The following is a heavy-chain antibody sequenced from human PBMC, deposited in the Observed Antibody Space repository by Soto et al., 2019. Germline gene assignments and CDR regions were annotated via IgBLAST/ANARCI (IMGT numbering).Heavy chain of an antibody. J-gene: IGHJ4*02. CDR1: GFTFSSYG. CDR2: ISYDGSNK. D-gene: IGHD3-10*01. CDR3: AKTSSYMVRGPIDYFDY. V-gene: IGHV3-30*18. Sequence: GGSLRLSCAASGFTFSSYGMHWVRQAPGKGLEWVAVISYDGSNKYYADSVKGRFTISRDNSKNTLYLQMNSLRAEDTAVYYCAKTSSYMVRGPIDYFDYWGQGTLVTVSS.